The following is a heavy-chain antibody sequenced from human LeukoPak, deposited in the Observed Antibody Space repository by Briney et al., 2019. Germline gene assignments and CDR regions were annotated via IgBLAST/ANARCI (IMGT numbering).Heavy chain of an antibody. D-gene: IGHD1-26*01. CDR1: GYTFTGYY. J-gene: IGHJ4*02. CDR2: MNPNSGGT. CDR3: ARELSGASGSYYEGFDY. Sequence: ASVKVSRKTSGYTFTGYYMHWVRQAPGQGLEWMGWMNPNSGGTKYAQKFQGRVIMTRDTSISTAHMELSRLTSDDTAVYYCARELSGASGSYYEGFDYWGQGTQVTVSS. V-gene: IGHV1-2*02.